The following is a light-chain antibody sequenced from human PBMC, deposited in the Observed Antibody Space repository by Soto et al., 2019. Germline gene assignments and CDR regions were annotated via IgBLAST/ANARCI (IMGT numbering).Light chain of an antibody. CDR2: EVS. V-gene: IGLV2-8*01. CDR1: SSEVGGYNY. J-gene: IGLJ1*01. Sequence: QSVLTQPPSASGSPGQSVTISCTGTSSEVGGYNYVSWYQQHPGKAPKLMIYEVSKRPSGVPDRFSGSKSGNTAPLTVSGLQAEDEADYYCSSYAGSNNYVFGTGTKVTVL. CDR3: SSYAGSNNYV.